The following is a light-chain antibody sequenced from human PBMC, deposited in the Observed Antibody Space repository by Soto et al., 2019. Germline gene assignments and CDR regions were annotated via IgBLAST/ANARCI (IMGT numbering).Light chain of an antibody. CDR2: ATS. Sequence: EIVLTQSPATLYVSPGERATLSCRASQSLSSNVAWYQQRPGQAPRLLIYATSSRASDVPARFSGGGSWTEFTLTIASLQSEDFAIYYCQQYNHWPRMLSFGGGTKVDIK. V-gene: IGKV3-15*01. CDR3: QQYNHWPRMLS. J-gene: IGKJ4*01. CDR1: QSLSSN.